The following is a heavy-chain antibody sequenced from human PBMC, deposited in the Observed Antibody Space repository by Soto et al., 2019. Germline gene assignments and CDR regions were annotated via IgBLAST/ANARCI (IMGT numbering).Heavy chain of an antibody. Sequence: QVQLVESGGGVVQPGRSLRLSCAASGFTFSSYGMHWVRQAPGKGLEWVAVISYDGSNKYYADSVKGRFTISRDNSKNTLYLQMNSLRAEDTAVYYCAKDPAVWGLRLGELSLGHLYYYYGMDVW. J-gene: IGHJ6*01. D-gene: IGHD3-16*02. CDR3: AKDPAVWGLRLGELSLGHLYYYYGMDV. CDR1: GFTFSSYG. CDR2: ISYDGSNK. V-gene: IGHV3-30*18.